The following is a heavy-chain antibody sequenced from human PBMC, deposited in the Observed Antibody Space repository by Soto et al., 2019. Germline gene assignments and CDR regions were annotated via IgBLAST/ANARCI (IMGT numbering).Heavy chain of an antibody. CDR1: GFTFSSHA. Sequence: GGSLRLSCAVSGFTFSSHAMSWVRQAPGKGLECVSSITGSGDSTYYADSVKGRFTISRDKSKSTLYLQMNSLRAEDTAVYYCAKTRGAMIYAISVYGMDVWGQGTTVTVSS. V-gene: IGHV3-23*01. CDR3: AKTRGAMIYAISVYGMDV. J-gene: IGHJ6*02. CDR2: ITGSGDST. D-gene: IGHD2-8*01.